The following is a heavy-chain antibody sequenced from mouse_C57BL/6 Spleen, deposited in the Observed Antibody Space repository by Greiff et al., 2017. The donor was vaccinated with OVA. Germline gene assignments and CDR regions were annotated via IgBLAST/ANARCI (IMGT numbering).Heavy chain of an antibody. V-gene: IGHV1-69*01. CDR2: IDPSDSYT. Sequence: QVQLQQPGAELVMPGASVKLSCKASGYTFTSYWMHWVKQRPGQGLEWIGEIDPSDSYTNYNQKFKGKSTLTVDKSSSTAYMQLSSLTSEDSAVYYCARGDTTVVGGNYFDYWGQGTTLTVSS. D-gene: IGHD1-1*01. CDR3: ARGDTTVVGGNYFDY. CDR1: GYTFTSYW. J-gene: IGHJ2*01.